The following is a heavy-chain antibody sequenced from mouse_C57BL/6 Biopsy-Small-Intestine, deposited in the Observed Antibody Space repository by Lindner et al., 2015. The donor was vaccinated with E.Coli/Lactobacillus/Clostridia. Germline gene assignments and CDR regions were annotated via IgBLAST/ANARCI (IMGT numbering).Heavy chain of an antibody. CDR3: ARGDVFAY. Sequence: VQLQESGAELVRPGTSVKVSCKASGYAFSNFLIEWVKQRPGQGLEWIGVINPGSGGTDYNEKFKAKATLTADKSSTTAYIQLSSLTSEDSAVYFCARGDVFAYWGQGTLVTVSA. J-gene: IGHJ3*01. CDR1: GYAFSNFL. D-gene: IGHD2-13*01. V-gene: IGHV1-54*01. CDR2: INPGSGGT.